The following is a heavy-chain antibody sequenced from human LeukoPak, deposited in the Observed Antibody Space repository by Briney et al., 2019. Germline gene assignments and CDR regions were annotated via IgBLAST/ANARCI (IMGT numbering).Heavy chain of an antibody. V-gene: IGHV1-3*01. CDR3: ARDRHNDILTGYLDY. CDR1: GYTFTSYA. Sequence: ASVKVSCKASGYTFTSYAMHWVRQAPGQRLEWMGWINAGNCNTKYSQKFQGRVTITRDTSASTAYMELSSLRSEDTAVYYCARDRHNDILTGYLDYWGQGTLVTVSS. J-gene: IGHJ4*02. D-gene: IGHD3-9*01. CDR2: INAGNCNT.